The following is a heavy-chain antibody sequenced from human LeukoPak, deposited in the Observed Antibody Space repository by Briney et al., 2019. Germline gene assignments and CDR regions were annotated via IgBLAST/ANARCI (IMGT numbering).Heavy chain of an antibody. D-gene: IGHD2-21*02. CDR2: VWYDTTKK. V-gene: IGHV3-30*02. CDR3: AKETDSFDV. CDR1: GLTFTNHV. J-gene: IGHJ3*01. Sequence: GGSLRLSCAASGLTFTNHVMHWLRQAPGKGLEWVALVWYDTTKKYYADSVKGRFTISRDNSKNTVSLQMNSLRPDDTAVYYCAKETDSFDVWGQGTMVTVSS.